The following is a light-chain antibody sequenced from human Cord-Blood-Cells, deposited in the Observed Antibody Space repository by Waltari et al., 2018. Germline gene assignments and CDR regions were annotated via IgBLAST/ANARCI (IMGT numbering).Light chain of an antibody. Sequence: AIQMTQPPSSLSASAGDRVTITCRASQGIRNDLGSYQQKPGKAPKLLIYAASSLQSGVPSRFSGSGSGTDFTLTISSLQPEDFATYYCLQDYNYPWTFGQGTKVEIK. V-gene: IGKV1-6*01. CDR3: LQDYNYPWT. CDR1: QGIRND. J-gene: IGKJ1*01. CDR2: AAS.